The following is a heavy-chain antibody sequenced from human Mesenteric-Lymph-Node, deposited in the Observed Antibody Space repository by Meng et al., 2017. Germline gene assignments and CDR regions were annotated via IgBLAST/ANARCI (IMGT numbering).Heavy chain of an antibody. Sequence: SETLSLTCTVSGGSISSGGYYWSWIRQHPGKGLEWIGYIYYSGSTYYNPSLKSRVTISVDTSKNQFSLKLSSVTAAVTAVYYCARGRITMVRGSIDYWGQGTLVTVSS. CDR2: IYYSGST. V-gene: IGHV4-31*03. D-gene: IGHD3-10*01. CDR3: ARGRITMVRGSIDY. J-gene: IGHJ4*02. CDR1: GGSISSGGYY.